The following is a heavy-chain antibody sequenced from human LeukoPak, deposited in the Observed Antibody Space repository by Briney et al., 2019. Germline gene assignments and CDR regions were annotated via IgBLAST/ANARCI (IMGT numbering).Heavy chain of an antibody. Sequence: GGSLRLSCAASGFTFDDYAMHWVRQASGKGLEWVSLISWDGGSTYYADSVKGRFTISRDNSKNSLYLQMNSLRAEDTALYYCAKGDSSGWYGGNDYWGQGTLVTVSS. CDR1: GFTFDDYA. CDR2: ISWDGGST. D-gene: IGHD6-19*01. V-gene: IGHV3-43D*03. J-gene: IGHJ4*02. CDR3: AKGDSSGWYGGNDY.